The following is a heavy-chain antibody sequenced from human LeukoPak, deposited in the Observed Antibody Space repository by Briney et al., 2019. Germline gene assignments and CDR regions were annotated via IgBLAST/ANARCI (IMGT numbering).Heavy chain of an antibody. CDR3: ARDKEYSSSFPDY. J-gene: IGHJ4*02. Sequence: SVNVSCKASGGTFSSYAISWVRQAPGQGLEWMGRIIPILGIANYAQKFQGRVTITADKSTSTAYMELSSLRSEDTAVYYCARDKEYSSSFPDYWGQGTLVTVSS. CDR2: IIPILGIA. D-gene: IGHD6-6*01. CDR1: GGTFSSYA. V-gene: IGHV1-69*04.